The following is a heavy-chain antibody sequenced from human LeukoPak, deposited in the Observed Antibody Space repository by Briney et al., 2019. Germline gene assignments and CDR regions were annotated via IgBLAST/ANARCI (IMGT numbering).Heavy chain of an antibody. CDR1: GGSISTFH. CDR2: VYYSGTT. J-gene: IGHJ3*01. CDR3: ARETRSDHAFDL. V-gene: IGHV4-59*01. Sequence: SETLSLTCTVSGGSISTFHWSWMRQPPGKGLEWIGHVYYSGTTNYSPSFKSRVTISVDTSKNQVSLKLTSVTAADTAVYYCARETRSDHAFDLWGQGTMVTVSS.